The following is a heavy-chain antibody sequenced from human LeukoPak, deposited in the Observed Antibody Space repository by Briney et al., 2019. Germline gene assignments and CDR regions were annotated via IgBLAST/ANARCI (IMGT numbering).Heavy chain of an antibody. Sequence: PGGSLRLSCAASGFTFSSYAVSWVRQAPGKGLEWVSAISGSGGSTYYADSVKGRFTISRDNSKNTLYLQMNSLRAEDTAVYFCVRVQVAVQSVFDYFDYWGQGTLGTVSS. CDR3: VRVQVAVQSVFDYFDY. CDR1: GFTFSSYA. V-gene: IGHV3-23*01. CDR2: ISGSGGST. J-gene: IGHJ4*02. D-gene: IGHD2-2*01.